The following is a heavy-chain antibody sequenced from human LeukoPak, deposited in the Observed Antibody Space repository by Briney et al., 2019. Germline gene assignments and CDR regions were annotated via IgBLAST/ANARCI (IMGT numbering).Heavy chain of an antibody. J-gene: IGHJ4*02. CDR2: INPDTDFT. D-gene: IGHD3-16*01. CDR3: APTSEAYTSNWSV. V-gene: IGHV1-2*02. Sequence: GASVKVSCKTSGYRFTDNYIHWVRQAPGQGLEWMGWINPDTDFTNYAPKFRGRVIMTRDTSIITAYVEVRRLTFDDTAIYYCAPTSEAYTSNWSVWGQGTLVTVSP. CDR1: GYRFTDNY.